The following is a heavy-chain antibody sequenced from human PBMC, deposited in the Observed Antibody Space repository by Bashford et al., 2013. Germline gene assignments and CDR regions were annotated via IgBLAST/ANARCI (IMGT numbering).Heavy chain of an antibody. CDR2: IDGREGGT. CDR3: AKDRAMGYGGGWGYNGMDV. D-gene: IGHD2-2*02. J-gene: IGHJ6*02. V-gene: IGHV3-23*01. Sequence: GVLRLSCAASGFTFSSYAMNWVRQAPGKGLQWVSAIDGREGGTYYADSLEGRFIISRDESKNIVYLQMNSLTVEDTAVYYCAKDRAMGYGGGWGYNGMDVWGQGTTVTVSS. CDR1: GFTFSSYA.